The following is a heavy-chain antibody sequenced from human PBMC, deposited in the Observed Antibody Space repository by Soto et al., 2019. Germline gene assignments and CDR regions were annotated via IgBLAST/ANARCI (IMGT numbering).Heavy chain of an antibody. CDR3: AGPPLAYSSSCGIMDY. J-gene: IGHJ4*02. Sequence: QVQLVQSGAEVKKPGSSVKVSCKASGGTFSSYAISWVRQAPGQGLEWMGGIIPIFGTANYAQKFQGRGTIAADESTSTDYMEPSGIISEDTAVYYCAGPPLAYSSSCGIMDYWGQGTLVTVSS. CDR2: IIPIFGTA. V-gene: IGHV1-69*01. D-gene: IGHD6-6*01. CDR1: GGTFSSYA.